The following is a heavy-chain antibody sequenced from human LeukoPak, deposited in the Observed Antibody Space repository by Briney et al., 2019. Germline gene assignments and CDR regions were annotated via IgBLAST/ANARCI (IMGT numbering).Heavy chain of an antibody. CDR3: AHGAMYQLDY. D-gene: IGHD2-2*01. CDR1: EFTFSNYW. CDR2: IIGGAGST. V-gene: IGHV3-23*01. Sequence: TGGSLRLTCAASEFTFSNYWMSWVRQAPGKGLEWVSGIIGGAGSTYYADSVKGRSTISGDNSKNTLFLQMNSLRAEDTAVYYCAHGAMYQLDYWGQGTLVTVSS. J-gene: IGHJ4*02.